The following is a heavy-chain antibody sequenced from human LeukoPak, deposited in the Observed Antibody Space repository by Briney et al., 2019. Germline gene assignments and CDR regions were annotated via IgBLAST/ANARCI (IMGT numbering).Heavy chain of an antibody. J-gene: IGHJ5*02. CDR2: ISYDGSNK. CDR1: GFTFSSYG. V-gene: IGHV3-30*18. D-gene: IGHD3-10*01. Sequence: GGSLRLSCAASGFTFSSYGMHWVRQAPGKGLEWVAVISYDGSNKYYADSVKGRFTISRDNSKNTLYLQMNSLRAEDTAVYYCAKGGYYGSGNWFDPWGQGTQVTVSS. CDR3: AKGGYYGSGNWFDP.